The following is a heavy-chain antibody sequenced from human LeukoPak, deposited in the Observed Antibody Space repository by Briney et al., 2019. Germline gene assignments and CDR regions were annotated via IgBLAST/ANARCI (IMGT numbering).Heavy chain of an antibody. Sequence: PGGSLRLSCAASGFTFSTYSMNWGRQAPGKGLEWVSSISIGSSFIYYADSVKGRFPISRENAKNSLFLQMNSLRAEDTAVYYCARESSGYFYWGQGTLVTVSS. V-gene: IGHV3-21*01. D-gene: IGHD3-22*01. CDR3: ARESSGYFY. CDR1: GFTFSTYS. CDR2: ISIGSSFI. J-gene: IGHJ4*02.